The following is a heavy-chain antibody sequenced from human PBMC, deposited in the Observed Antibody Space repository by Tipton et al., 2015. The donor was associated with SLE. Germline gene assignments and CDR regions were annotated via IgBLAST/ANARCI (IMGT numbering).Heavy chain of an antibody. CDR2: INHSGST. J-gene: IGHJ3*02. V-gene: IGHV4-34*01. CDR3: ARSGPPTLRDRLLGAFDI. Sequence: GLVKPSETLSLTCAVYGGSFSGYYWSWIRQPPGKGLEWIGEINHSGSTNYNPSLKSRVTISVDTSKNQFSLKLSSVTAADTAVYYCARSGPPTLRDRLLGAFDIWGQGTLVTVSS. CDR1: GGSFSGYY. D-gene: IGHD3-22*01.